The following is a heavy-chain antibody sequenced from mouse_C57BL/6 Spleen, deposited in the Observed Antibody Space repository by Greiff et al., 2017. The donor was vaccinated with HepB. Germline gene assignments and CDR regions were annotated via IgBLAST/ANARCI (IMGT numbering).Heavy chain of an antibody. V-gene: IGHV5-12*01. CDR2: ISNGGGST. CDR1: GFTFSDYY. J-gene: IGHJ3*01. CDR3: ARGGDYDFAWFAY. Sequence: EVQGVESGGGLVQPGGSLKLSCAASGFTFSDYYMYWVRQTPEKRLEWVAYISNGGGSTYYPDTVKGRFTISRDNAKNTLYLQMSRLKSEDTAMYYCARGGDYDFAWFAYWGQGTLVTVSA. D-gene: IGHD2-4*01.